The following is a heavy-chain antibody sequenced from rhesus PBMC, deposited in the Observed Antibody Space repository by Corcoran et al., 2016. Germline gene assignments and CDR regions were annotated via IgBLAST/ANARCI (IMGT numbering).Heavy chain of an antibody. D-gene: IGHD2-2*01. CDR1: GASLSSSW. V-gene: IGHV4-80*01. CDR3: ARDPLATYYGLDS. Sequence: QVQLQESGPGLVKPSETLSLPCAVSGASLSSSWWSWIRRPPGKGLEWIGEINGNSGSTYYNPSLKSRVTSSKDASKNQFYLKLSSVTAADTAVYYCARDPLATYYGLDSWGQGVVVTVAS. J-gene: IGHJ6*01. CDR2: INGNSGST.